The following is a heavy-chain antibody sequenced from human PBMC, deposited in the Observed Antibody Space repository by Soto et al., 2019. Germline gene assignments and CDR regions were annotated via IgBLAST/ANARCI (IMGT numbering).Heavy chain of an antibody. CDR1: GGSFSGYY. J-gene: IGHJ3*02. V-gene: IGHV4-34*01. D-gene: IGHD6-19*01. CDR3: ARDGRIAVAGTRAFDI. Sequence: QVQLQQWGAGLLKPSETLSLTCAVYGGSFSGYYWSWIRQPPGKGLEWIGEINHRGSTNYYPSLKSRLSISVDTSKNQFSLKLSSVTAADTAVYYCARDGRIAVAGTRAFDIWGQWTMVTVSS. CDR2: INHRGST.